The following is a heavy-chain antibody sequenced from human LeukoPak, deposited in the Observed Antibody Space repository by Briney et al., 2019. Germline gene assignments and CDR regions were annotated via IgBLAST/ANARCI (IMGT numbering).Heavy chain of an antibody. J-gene: IGHJ2*01. D-gene: IGHD2-21*02. CDR3: ARHERVYCGGDCYSYWYFDL. CDR1: GGSISSSSYY. V-gene: IGHV4-39*01. Sequence: SETLSLTCTVSGGSISSSSYYWGWIRQPPGKGLEWIGSIYYSGSTYYNPSLKSRVTISIDTSKNQFSLKLSSVTAADTAVYYCARHERVYCGGDCYSYWYFDLWGRGTLVTVSS. CDR2: IYYSGST.